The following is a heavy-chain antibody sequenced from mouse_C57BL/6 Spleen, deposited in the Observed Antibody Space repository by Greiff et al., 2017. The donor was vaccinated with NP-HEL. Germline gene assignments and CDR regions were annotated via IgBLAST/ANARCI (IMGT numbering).Heavy chain of an antibody. Sequence: QVQLQQPGAELVMPGASVKLSCKASGYTFTSYWMHWVKQRPGQGLEWIGEIDPSDSYTNYNQKFKGKSTLTVDKSSSTAYMQLSSLTSEDSAVYYCARRSSLLLRAMDYWGQGTSVTVSS. J-gene: IGHJ4*01. V-gene: IGHV1-69*01. CDR3: ARRSSLLLRAMDY. D-gene: IGHD1-1*01. CDR1: GYTFTSYW. CDR2: IDPSDSYT.